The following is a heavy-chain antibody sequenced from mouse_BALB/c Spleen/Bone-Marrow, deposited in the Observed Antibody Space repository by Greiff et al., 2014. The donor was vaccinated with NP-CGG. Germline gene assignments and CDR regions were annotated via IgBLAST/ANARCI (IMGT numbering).Heavy chain of an antibody. V-gene: IGHV5-6-3*01. D-gene: IGHD1-1*01. J-gene: IGHJ2*01. CDR3: ARDYYGSSDY. Sequence: VHVKQSGGGLVQPGGSLKLSCAASGFTFSSYGMSWVRQTPDKRLELVATINSNGGSTYYPDSVKGRFTISRDNAKNTLYLQMSSLKSEDTAMYYCARDYYGSSDYWGQGTTLTVSS. CDR1: GFTFSSYG. CDR2: INSNGGST.